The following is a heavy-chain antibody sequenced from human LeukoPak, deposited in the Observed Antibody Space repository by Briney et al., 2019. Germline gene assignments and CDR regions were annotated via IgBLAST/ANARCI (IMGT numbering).Heavy chain of an antibody. V-gene: IGHV3-74*01. D-gene: IGHD3-10*01. CDR1: GFTFSTYW. J-gene: IGHJ4*02. CDR3: ARHLNYYLDY. CDR2: INMDGTTI. Sequence: GGSLRLSCAASGFTFSTYWMHWVRQSPGKGLVWVSRINMDGTTISYAGSVEGRFTISRDNAKNTLYLQMNSLRAEDTAVYYCARHLNYYLDYWGQGTLVTVSS.